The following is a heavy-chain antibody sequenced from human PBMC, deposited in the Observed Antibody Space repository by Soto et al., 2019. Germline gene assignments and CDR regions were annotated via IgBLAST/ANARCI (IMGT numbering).Heavy chain of an antibody. D-gene: IGHD6-19*01. CDR2: ISYDGSNK. CDR1: GFTFSSYA. V-gene: IGHV3-30-3*01. CDR3: ARDIGVAGFYYYSYYGMDV. J-gene: IGHJ6*02. Sequence: GGSLRLSCAASGFTFSSYAMHWVRQAPGKGLEWVAVISYDGSNKYYADSVKGRFTISRDNSKNTLYLQMNSLRAEDTAVYYCARDIGVAGFYYYSYYGMDVGGQGTRVTVSS.